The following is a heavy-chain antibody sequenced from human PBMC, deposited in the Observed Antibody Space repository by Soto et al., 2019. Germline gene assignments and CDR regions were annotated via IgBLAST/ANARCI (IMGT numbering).Heavy chain of an antibody. V-gene: IGHV4-4*02. CDR3: GRGRYYDSRGYFIQHWTDRYYSDY. J-gene: IGHJ4*02. Sequence: SETLSLTCPVSAVSISSGYCWTWVRRSPQRGLEYVGALFHDGPTNYYPSFERRVAIPVDTSKNQSSLKLTSVTAPDTAVYYCGRGRYYDSRGYFIQHWTDRYYSDYSGQATLVTVS. CDR1: AVSISSGYC. D-gene: IGHD3-22*01. CDR2: LFHDGPT.